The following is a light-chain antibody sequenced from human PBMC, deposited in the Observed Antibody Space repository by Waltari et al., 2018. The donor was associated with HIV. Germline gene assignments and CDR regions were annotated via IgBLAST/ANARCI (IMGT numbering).Light chain of an antibody. CDR3: AVWDDSLSEYV. CDR2: GSS. J-gene: IGLJ1*01. V-gene: IGLV1-44*01. CDR1: FSNIGSHT. Sequence: QSVLTQPPSASGAPGQRVTLSCSGSFSNIGSHTVHWYQQLPGTAPSLLIYGSSQRPSWVPDRFSGSRSDTSASLDISGLHSEDEGDYYCAVWDDSLSEYVFATGTKVFVL.